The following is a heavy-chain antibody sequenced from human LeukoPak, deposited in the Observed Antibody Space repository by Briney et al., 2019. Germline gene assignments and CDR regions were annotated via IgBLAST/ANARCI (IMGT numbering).Heavy chain of an antibody. V-gene: IGHV3-23*01. D-gene: IGHD2-8*01. Sequence: QAGGSLRLSCAASGFTFSSYAVSWVRQAPGKGLEWVSSISGSGGSTYSADSVKGRFTISRDNSKNTLHLQMNSLRAEDTALYYCAKDRSCTNDICHGDFDYWGQGTLVTVSS. CDR1: GFTFSSYA. CDR2: ISGSGGST. J-gene: IGHJ4*02. CDR3: AKDRSCTNDICHGDFDY.